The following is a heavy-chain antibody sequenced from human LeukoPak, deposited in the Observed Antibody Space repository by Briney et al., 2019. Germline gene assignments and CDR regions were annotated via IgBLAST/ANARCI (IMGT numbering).Heavy chain of an antibody. CDR2: IYHSGST. J-gene: IGHJ4*02. V-gene: IGHV4-38-2*02. Sequence: PSETLSLTCTVSGYSISSGYYWGWIRQLPGKGLEWIGSIYHSGSTYYNPSLKSRVTISVDRSKNQFSLKLSSVTAADTAVYYCARAGEDIVVVPAANMPFDYWGQGTLVTVSS. CDR3: ARAGEDIVVVPAANMPFDY. D-gene: IGHD2-2*01. CDR1: GYSISSGYY.